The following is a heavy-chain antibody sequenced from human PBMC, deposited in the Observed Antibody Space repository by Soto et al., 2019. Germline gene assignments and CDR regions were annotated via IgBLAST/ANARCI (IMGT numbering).Heavy chain of an antibody. D-gene: IGHD3-16*02. CDR2: ISGSGGST. Sequence: GGSLRLSCAASGFTFSSYVMSWVRQAPGKGLEWVSAISGSGGSTYYADSVKGRFTISRDNSKNTLYLQMNSLRAEDTAVYYCAKCPYYDYIWGSYRLNYFDYWGQGTLVTVPS. V-gene: IGHV3-23*01. J-gene: IGHJ4*02. CDR1: GFTFSSYV. CDR3: AKCPYYDYIWGSYRLNYFDY.